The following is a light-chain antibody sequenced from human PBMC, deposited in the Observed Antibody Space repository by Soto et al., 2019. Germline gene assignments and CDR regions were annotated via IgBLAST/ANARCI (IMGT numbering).Light chain of an antibody. V-gene: IGKV3-20*01. CDR2: DAS. Sequence: EIVLTQSPGTLSLSPGEGATLSCRASQSVGNNYLAWYQQKPGQAPRFLMYDASTRATGIPDRFSGSGSGTDFTLTTSRLESEDFAVYYCQQYGRTPLTFGGGTKVDIK. CDR3: QQYGRTPLT. J-gene: IGKJ4*01. CDR1: QSVGNNY.